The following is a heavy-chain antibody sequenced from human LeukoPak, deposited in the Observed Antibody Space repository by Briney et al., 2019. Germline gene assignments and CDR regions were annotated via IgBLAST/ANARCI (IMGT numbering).Heavy chain of an antibody. V-gene: IGHV4-59*01. CDR3: VRDHYYDSSGYTFRH. CDR2: IYYSGST. D-gene: IGHD3-22*01. J-gene: IGHJ1*01. CDR1: GGSISNYY. Sequence: SSETLSLTCTVSGGSISNYYWSWIRQPPGKGLEWIGYIYYSGSTSYNPSLKSRVTISVDTSVTAADTAVYYCVRDHYYDSSGYTFRHWGQGTLVTVSS.